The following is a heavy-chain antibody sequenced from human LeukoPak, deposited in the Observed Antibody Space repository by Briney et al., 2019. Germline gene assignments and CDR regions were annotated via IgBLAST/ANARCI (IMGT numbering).Heavy chain of an antibody. J-gene: IGHJ3*02. CDR3: ATETSSGGAFDI. CDR2: ISSSGSYI. CDR1: GFTFSSYS. V-gene: IGHV3-21*01. Sequence: GGSLRLSCAASGFTFSSYSMNWVRQAPGKGLEWVSSISSSGSYIYYADSVKGRFTISRDNAKNSLYLQMNSLRAEDTAVYYCATETSSGGAFDIWGQGTMVTVSS. D-gene: IGHD6-25*01.